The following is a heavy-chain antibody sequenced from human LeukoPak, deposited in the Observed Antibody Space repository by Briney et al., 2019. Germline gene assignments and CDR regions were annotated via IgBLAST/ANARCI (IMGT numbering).Heavy chain of an antibody. D-gene: IGHD3-10*01. CDR3: ASSFGQLSFFDY. Sequence: GGSLRLSCTASGFTFGDYAMSWVRQALGKGLQWVGFIRSKALDEITEYAASVKGRFTISRDDSKSIAYLQMNSLKSENTAVYYCASSFGQLSFFDYWGQGALVTVSS. CDR2: IRSKALDEIT. CDR1: GFTFGDYA. V-gene: IGHV3-49*04. J-gene: IGHJ4*02.